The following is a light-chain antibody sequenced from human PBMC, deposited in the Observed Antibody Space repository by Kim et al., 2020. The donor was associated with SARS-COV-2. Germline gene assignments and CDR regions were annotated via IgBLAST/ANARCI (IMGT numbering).Light chain of an antibody. CDR2: EDN. CDR3: QSYDSSNHWV. Sequence: PVTIPCTRSHGSTASNYVQWYQQRPASAATTVIYEDNQRPSGVPGRFSGSIDRSSDSASLSISGLKTEDEADSYCQSYDSSNHWVFGGGTQLNVL. CDR1: HGSTASNY. V-gene: IGLV6-57*03. J-gene: IGLJ3*02.